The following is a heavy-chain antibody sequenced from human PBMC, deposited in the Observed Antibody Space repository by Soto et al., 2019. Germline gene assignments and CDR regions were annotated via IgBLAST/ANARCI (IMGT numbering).Heavy chain of an antibody. J-gene: IGHJ6*03. D-gene: IGHD3-10*01. Sequence: SETLSLTCTVSGGSISSSSYYWGWIRQPPGKGLEWIGSIYYGGSTYYNPSLKSRVTISVDTSKNQFSLKLSSVTAADTAVYYCARQGNHLGELVYYYYYMDVWGKGTTVTVSS. V-gene: IGHV4-39*01. CDR3: ARQGNHLGELVYYYYYMDV. CDR2: IYYGGST. CDR1: GGSISSSSYY.